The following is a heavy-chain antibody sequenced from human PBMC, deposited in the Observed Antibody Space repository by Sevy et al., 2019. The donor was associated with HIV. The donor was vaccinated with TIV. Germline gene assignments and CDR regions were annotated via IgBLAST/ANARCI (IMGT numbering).Heavy chain of an antibody. D-gene: IGHD3-22*01. J-gene: IGHJ4*02. CDR1: GGSFNSGKYC. Sequence: SETLSLTCTVSGGSFNSGKYCWTWIRQPPGKGLEWLGSICNSGNTYYKSSLKTRVTISVEKSKNQFSLKLTSVTAADTAVYYCARREMDYDSSGHFAFWGQGTLVTVSS. V-gene: IGHV4-39*01. CDR2: ICNSGNT. CDR3: ARREMDYDSSGHFAF.